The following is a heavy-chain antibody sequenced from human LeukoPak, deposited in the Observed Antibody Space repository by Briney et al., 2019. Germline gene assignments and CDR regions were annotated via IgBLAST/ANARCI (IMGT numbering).Heavy chain of an antibody. D-gene: IGHD6-19*01. J-gene: IGHJ4*02. CDR2: IYSSGST. V-gene: IGHV4-59*08. CDR3: ARRAVAENYFDY. CDR1: GGSITSYY. Sequence: NPSETLSLTCTVSGGSITSYYWSWLRQPPGKGLEWIGYIYSSGSTTYNPSLKSRVTISVDTSKNQFSLKLTSVTAADTAVYYCARRAVAENYFDYWGQGTLVTNSS.